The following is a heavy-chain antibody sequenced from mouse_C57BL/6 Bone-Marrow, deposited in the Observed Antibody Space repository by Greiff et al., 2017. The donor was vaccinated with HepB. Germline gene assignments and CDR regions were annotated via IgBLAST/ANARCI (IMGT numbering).Heavy chain of an antibody. CDR1: GYTFTSYW. J-gene: IGHJ2*01. CDR3: ARIKVYYYVSSLYYFDY. D-gene: IGHD1-1*01. CDR2: IDPSDSYT. V-gene: IGHV1-59*01. Sequence: QVQLQQPGAELVRPGPSVKLSCKASGYTFTSYWMHWVKQRPGQGLEWIGVIDPSDSYTNYNQKFKGKATLTVDTSSSTAYMQLSSLTSEDSAVYYCARIKVYYYVSSLYYFDYWGQGTTLTVSS.